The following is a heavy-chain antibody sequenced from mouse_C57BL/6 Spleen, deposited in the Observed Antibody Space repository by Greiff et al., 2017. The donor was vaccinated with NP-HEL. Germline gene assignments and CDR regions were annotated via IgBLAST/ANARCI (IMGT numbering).Heavy chain of an antibody. CDR1: GYTFTSYW. Sequence: VVRPGSSVKLSCKASGYTFTSYWMHWVKQRPIQGLEWIGNIDPSDSETHYNQKFKDKATLTVDKSSSTAYMQLSSLTSEDSAVYYCARGGNYFDYWGQGTTLTVSS. CDR2: IDPSDSET. CDR3: ARGGNYFDY. V-gene: IGHV1-52*01. J-gene: IGHJ2*01.